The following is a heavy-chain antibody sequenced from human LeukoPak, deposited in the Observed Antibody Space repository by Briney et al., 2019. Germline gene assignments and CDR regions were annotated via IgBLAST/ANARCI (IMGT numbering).Heavy chain of an antibody. V-gene: IGHV3-21*01. Sequence: PGGSLRLYCAASGFIFSSYAMTWVRQAPGKGLEWVSSISSSSNYIYNADSVKGRFTISRDNAKNSVYLQMNSLRAEDTAVYYCARDRGVDYWGQGTLVTVSS. CDR2: ISSSSNYI. CDR3: ARDRGVDY. CDR1: GFIFSSYA. D-gene: IGHD2-15*01. J-gene: IGHJ4*02.